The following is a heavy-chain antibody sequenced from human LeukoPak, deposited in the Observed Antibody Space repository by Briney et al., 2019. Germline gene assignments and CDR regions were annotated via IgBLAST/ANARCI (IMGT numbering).Heavy chain of an antibody. CDR2: ISSSSSYI. CDR3: ARDPTPGDPPHY. J-gene: IGHJ4*02. Sequence: GGSLRLSCAASGFTFNSYSMNWVRQAPGKGLEWVSSISSSSSYIYYADSVKGRFTISRDNAKNSLYLQMNSLRAEDTAVYYCARDPTPGDPPHYWGQGTLVTVSS. V-gene: IGHV3-21*01. D-gene: IGHD4-17*01. CDR1: GFTFNSYS.